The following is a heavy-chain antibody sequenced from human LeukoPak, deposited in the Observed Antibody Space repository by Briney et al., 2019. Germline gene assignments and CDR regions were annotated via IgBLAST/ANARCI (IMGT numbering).Heavy chain of an antibody. CDR2: IYPGDSDT. J-gene: IGHJ4*02. Sequence: HGESLKISCKGSGYSFTSYWIGWVRQMPGKGLEWMGIIYPGDSDTRYSPSFQGQVTISADKSISTAYLQWSSLKASDTAMYYCARHPQYSSGWYSLGYFDYWGQGTLITVSS. CDR1: GYSFTSYW. D-gene: IGHD6-19*01. CDR3: ARHPQYSSGWYSLGYFDY. V-gene: IGHV5-51*01.